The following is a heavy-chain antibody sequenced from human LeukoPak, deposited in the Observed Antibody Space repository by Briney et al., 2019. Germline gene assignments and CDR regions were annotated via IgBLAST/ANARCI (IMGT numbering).Heavy chain of an antibody. V-gene: IGHV4-59*08. D-gene: IGHD5-12*01. CDR3: ARHVYSGLYYYYYGMDV. CDR2: ISYSGCT. CDR1: GASISSYY. Sequence: KPSETLSLTCNVSGASISSYYWSWIRQPPGKGLEWIGYISYSGCTNYNPSLKSRVTISVDTSKNHFSLKLSSVTAADTAVYYCARHVYSGLYYYYYGMDVWGQGTTVTVSS. J-gene: IGHJ6*02.